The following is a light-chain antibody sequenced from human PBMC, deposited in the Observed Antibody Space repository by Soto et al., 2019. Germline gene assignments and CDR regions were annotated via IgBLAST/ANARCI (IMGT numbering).Light chain of an antibody. V-gene: IGKV1-5*01. CDR1: QSISSW. Sequence: DIQTTQSPSTLSASVGDRVTITCRASQSISSWLAWYQQKPGKAPKLLIYDASILESGVPSRFSGSGSGTEFTLTISSLQPDDFATYYCQQYNSYWTFGQGTKVDIK. CDR3: QQYNSYWT. CDR2: DAS. J-gene: IGKJ1*01.